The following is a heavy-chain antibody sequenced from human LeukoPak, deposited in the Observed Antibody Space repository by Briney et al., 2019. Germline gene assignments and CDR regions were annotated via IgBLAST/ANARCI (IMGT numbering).Heavy chain of an antibody. CDR3: ARDRSIVGASAGLDY. J-gene: IGHJ4*02. CDR2: ISYDGSNK. V-gene: IGHV3-30*04. Sequence: GRSLRLSCAASGFTFSSYAMHWVRQAPGKGLEWVAVISYDGSNKYYADSVKGRFTISRDNSKNTLYLQMSSLRAEDTAVYYCARDRSIVGASAGLDYWGQGTLVTVSS. CDR1: GFTFSSYA. D-gene: IGHD1-26*01.